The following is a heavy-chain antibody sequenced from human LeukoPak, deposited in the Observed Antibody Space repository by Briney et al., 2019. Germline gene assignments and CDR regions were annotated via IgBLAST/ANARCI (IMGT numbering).Heavy chain of an antibody. J-gene: IGHJ6*03. Sequence: PRGSLRLSCSASGFTFSSYAVSWVRQAPGKGLEWVSAISGSGGSTYYADSMKGRFTISRDNSKNTLYLQMNSLRSEDTAVYYCAKGGGYYYDSSGYPYYYYMDVWGKGTTVTASS. CDR1: GFTFSSYA. D-gene: IGHD3-22*01. CDR2: ISGSGGST. CDR3: AKGGGYYYDSSGYPYYYYMDV. V-gene: IGHV3-23*01.